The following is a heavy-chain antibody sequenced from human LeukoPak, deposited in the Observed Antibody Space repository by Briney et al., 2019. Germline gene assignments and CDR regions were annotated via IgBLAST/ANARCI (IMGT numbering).Heavy chain of an antibody. V-gene: IGHV3-23*01. J-gene: IGHJ4*02. CDR2: ISGSGGST. Sequence: TGGSLRLSCAASGFTFSSYSMNWVRQAPGKGLEWVSAISGSGGSTYYADSVKGRFTISRDNSKNTLYLQMNGLRAEDTAVYYCAYSSSWYYYFDYWGQGTLVTVSS. CDR3: AYSSSWYYYFDY. CDR1: GFTFSSYS. D-gene: IGHD6-13*01.